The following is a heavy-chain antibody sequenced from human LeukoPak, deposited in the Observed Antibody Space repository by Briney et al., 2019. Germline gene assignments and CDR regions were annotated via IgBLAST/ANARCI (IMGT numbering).Heavy chain of an antibody. CDR3: ARASGYSSGWYEGWFDP. J-gene: IGHJ5*02. Sequence: QTGGSLRLSCAASGFTFSSYGMHWVRQAPGKGLEWVAVIWYDGSNKYYADSVKGRFTISRDNSKNTLYLQMNSLRAADTAVYYCARASGYSSGWYEGWFDPWGQGTLVTVSS. CDR1: GFTFSSYG. V-gene: IGHV3-33*08. CDR2: IWYDGSNK. D-gene: IGHD6-19*01.